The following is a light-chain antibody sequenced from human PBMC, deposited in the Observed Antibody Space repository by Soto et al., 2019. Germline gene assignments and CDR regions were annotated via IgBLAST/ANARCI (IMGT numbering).Light chain of an antibody. CDR2: GAS. CDR3: QQYNKWPWT. V-gene: IGKV3-15*01. CDR1: QSISDT. Sequence: EIRMTQAPATLSVSPRGRAALSCRASQSISDTLAWYQQKPGQAPRLLIYGASTRATGFPARFSGSGSGTDFTLTISSLQSEDFAVYYCQQYNKWPWTFGQGTKV. J-gene: IGKJ1*01.